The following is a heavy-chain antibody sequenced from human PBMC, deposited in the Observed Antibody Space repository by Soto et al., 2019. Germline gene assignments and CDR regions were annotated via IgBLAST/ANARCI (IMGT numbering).Heavy chain of an antibody. J-gene: IGHJ4*02. CDR1: GYTLTELS. D-gene: IGHD3-10*01. CDR3: ATATSGSGSYSAYDY. CDR2: FDPEDGET. Sequence: EASVKVSCKVSGYTLTELSMHWVRQAPGKGLEWMGGFDPEDGETIYAQKFQGRVTMTEDTSTDTAYMELSSLRSEDTAVYYCATATSGSGSYSAYDYWGQGTLVTVSS. V-gene: IGHV1-24*01.